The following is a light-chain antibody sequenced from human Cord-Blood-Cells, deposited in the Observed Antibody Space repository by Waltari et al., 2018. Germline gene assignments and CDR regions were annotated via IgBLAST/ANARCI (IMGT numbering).Light chain of an antibody. CDR3: QQYGSSPT. Sequence: DIALTQSPATLSLSPGESATLPCRGSQSVSSSYLAWYQQKPGQAPRLLIYGASSRATGIPDSFSGSGSGTDFTLTISRLEPEDFAVYYCQQYGSSPTFGQGTRLEIK. V-gene: IGKV3-20*01. CDR1: QSVSSSY. J-gene: IGKJ5*01. CDR2: GAS.